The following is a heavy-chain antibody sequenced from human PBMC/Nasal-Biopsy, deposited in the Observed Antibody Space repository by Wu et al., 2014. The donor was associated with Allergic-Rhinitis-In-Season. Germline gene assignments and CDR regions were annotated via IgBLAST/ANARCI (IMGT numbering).Heavy chain of an antibody. D-gene: IGHD3-22*01. J-gene: IGHJ6*03. Sequence: TLSLTCAVYGGSFGGYYWTWIRQSPGKRLEWIGESNHAGETKHSPSLKGRVTMSVDRSKNQFSLRMTSVTAADTALYFCARGLYDSSGYWDYYYMDVWSKGTTVIVSS. CDR3: ARGLYDSSGYWDYYYMDV. V-gene: IGHV4-34*01. CDR1: GGSFGGYY. CDR2: SNHAGET.